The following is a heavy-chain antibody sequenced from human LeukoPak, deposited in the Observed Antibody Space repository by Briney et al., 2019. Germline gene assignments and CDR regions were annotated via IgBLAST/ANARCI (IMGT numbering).Heavy chain of an antibody. D-gene: IGHD6-19*01. V-gene: IGHV4-59*01. CDR1: GGSISSYY. J-gene: IGHJ5*02. CDR3: ARWPMYSNGWYEIGWFDP. CDR2: IYYSGST. Sequence: PSETLSLTCTVSGGSISSYYWSWIRQPPGKGLEWIGYIYYSGSTNYNPPLTSRVTISVDTSKNQFSLKLSSVTAADTAVYYGARWPMYSNGWYEIGWFDPWGQGTLVTVYS.